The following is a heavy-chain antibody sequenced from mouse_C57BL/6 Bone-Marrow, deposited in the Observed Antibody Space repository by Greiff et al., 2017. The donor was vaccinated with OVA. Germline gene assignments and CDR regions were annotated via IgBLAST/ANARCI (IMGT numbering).Heavy chain of an antibody. Sequence: VQLQQSGPELVKPGASVKISCKASGYSFTGYYMNWVKQSPEKSLEWIGEINPSTGGTTYNQKFKAKATLTVDKSSSTAYMQLKSLTSEDSAVYYCARDDGNSYYYAMDYWGQGTSVTVSS. D-gene: IGHD2-1*01. CDR1: GYSFTGYY. CDR3: ARDDGNSYYYAMDY. V-gene: IGHV1-42*01. J-gene: IGHJ4*01. CDR2: INPSTGGT.